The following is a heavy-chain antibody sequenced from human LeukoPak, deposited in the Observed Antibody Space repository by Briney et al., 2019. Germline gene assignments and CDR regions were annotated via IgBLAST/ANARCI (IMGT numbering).Heavy chain of an antibody. V-gene: IGHV3-23*01. D-gene: IGHD4-17*01. J-gene: IGHJ4*02. CDR1: GLTFSNRA. Sequence: GGSLRLSCVVSGLTFSNRAMTWVRQAPGKGLEWVSSISISGNKILYADSVKGRFTISRDNSKNTLFLQMNSQQTEDTGVYFCANELRPNDYWGQGTLVTVS. CDR2: ISISGNKI. CDR3: ANELRPNDY.